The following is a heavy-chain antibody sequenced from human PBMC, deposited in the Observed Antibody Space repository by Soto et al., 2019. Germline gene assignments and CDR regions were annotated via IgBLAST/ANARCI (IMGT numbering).Heavy chain of an antibody. J-gene: IGHJ4*02. CDR2: VYYTGST. CDR3: ARSVAVPGAHIDY. Sequence: SETLSLTCSVSGGSISGSYWSWIRQSPGKGLEWLGYVYYTGSTNYSPSLRSRVSISVDTSKNEFSLRLSSVTAADTAVYFCARSVAVPGAHIDYWGQGTRVTVSS. D-gene: IGHD6-19*01. V-gene: IGHV4-59*01. CDR1: GGSISGSY.